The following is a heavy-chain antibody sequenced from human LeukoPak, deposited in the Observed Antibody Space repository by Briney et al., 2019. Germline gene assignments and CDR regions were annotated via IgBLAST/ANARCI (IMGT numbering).Heavy chain of an antibody. V-gene: IGHV4-4*07. J-gene: IGHJ5*02. D-gene: IGHD2-2*03. CDR2: IYTSGST. CDR1: GGSISSYY. CDR3: ARELVDIVVVPAATNWFDP. Sequence: SETLSLTCTVSGGSISSYYWSWIRQPAGKGLEWIGRIYTSGSTNYNPSLKSRATISVDTSKNQFSLKLSSVTAADTAVYYCARELVDIVVVPAATNWFDPWGQGTLVTVSS.